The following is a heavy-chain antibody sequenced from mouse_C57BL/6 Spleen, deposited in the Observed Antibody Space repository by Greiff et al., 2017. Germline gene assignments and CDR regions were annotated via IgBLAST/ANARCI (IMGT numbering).Heavy chain of an antibody. CDR3: TRPVPHWDFDV. Sequence: VQLQQSGAELVRPGASVTLSCKASGYTFTDYEMHWVKQTPVHGLEWIGAIDPETGGTAYNQKFKGKAILTADKSSSTAYMELRSLTSEDSAVYYCTRPVPHWDFDVWGTGTTVTVSS. V-gene: IGHV1-15*01. CDR2: IDPETGGT. CDR1: GYTFTDYE. J-gene: IGHJ1*03.